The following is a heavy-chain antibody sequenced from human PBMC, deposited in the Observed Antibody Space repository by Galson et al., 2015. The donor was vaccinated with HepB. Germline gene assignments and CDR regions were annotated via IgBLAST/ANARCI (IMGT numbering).Heavy chain of an antibody. CDR1: GYTFTSYG. V-gene: IGHV1-18*04. J-gene: IGHJ1*01. Sequence: SVKVSCKASGYTFTSYGISWVRQAPGQGLEWMGWISAYNGNTNYAQKLQGRVTMTTDTSTSTAYMELRSLRSDDTAVYYCARAYTTLRYFDWLATAEYFQHWGQGTLVTVSS. D-gene: IGHD3-9*01. CDR3: ARAYTTLRYFDWLATAEYFQH. CDR2: ISAYNGNT.